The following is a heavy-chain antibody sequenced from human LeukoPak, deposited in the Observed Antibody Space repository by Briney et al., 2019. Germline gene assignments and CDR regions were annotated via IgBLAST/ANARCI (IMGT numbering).Heavy chain of an antibody. CDR1: GGSISSYY. CDR2: IYTSGST. D-gene: IGHD1-1*01. Sequence: SETLSLTCTVSGGSISSYYWSWIRQPPGKGLEWIGYIYTSGSTNYNPSLKSRVTISVDTSKNQFSLKLSSVTAADTAVYYCARLNGLGDAFDIWGQGTVVTVSS. CDR3: ARLNGLGDAFDI. V-gene: IGHV4-4*09. J-gene: IGHJ3*02.